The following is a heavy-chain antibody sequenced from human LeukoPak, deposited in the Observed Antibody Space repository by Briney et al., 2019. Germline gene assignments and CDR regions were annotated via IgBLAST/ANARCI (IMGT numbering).Heavy chain of an antibody. CDR3: ARGFNNAYNYA. J-gene: IGHJ4*02. Sequence: GGSLRLSCAASGFTFGTHYMNWVRQAPGKGLEWVAHINQDGSETYYVDSVKGRFTISRDNAKNSLYLQMNTLRVEDTAVYYCARGFNNAYNYAWGQGTLVTVSS. V-gene: IGHV3-7*01. CDR1: GFTFGTHY. CDR2: INQDGSET. D-gene: IGHD5-24*01.